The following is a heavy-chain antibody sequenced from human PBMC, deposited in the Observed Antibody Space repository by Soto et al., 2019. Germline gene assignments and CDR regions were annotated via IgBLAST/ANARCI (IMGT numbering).Heavy chain of an antibody. Sequence: SETLSLTCTVSGGSICSGGYYWSWIRQHPGKGLEWIGYIYYSGSTYYNPSLKSRVTISVDTSKNQFSLKLSSVTAADTAVYYCARDQGDSSGYYPFDYWGQGTLVTVSS. CDR1: GGSICSGGYY. CDR3: ARDQGDSSGYYPFDY. J-gene: IGHJ4*02. CDR2: IYYSGST. D-gene: IGHD3-22*01. V-gene: IGHV4-31*03.